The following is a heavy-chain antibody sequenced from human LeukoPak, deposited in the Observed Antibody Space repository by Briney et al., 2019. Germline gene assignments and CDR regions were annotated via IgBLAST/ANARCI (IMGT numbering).Heavy chain of an antibody. Sequence: GASVKVSCKASGGTFISYTISWVRQAHAQGLEWMGRIIPILGIANYAQKFQGRVTITGDNSTSTAYMELSSLRSEDTAVYYCARGTYYYDSSGYYPPPSFDYWGQGTLVAASS. V-gene: IGHV1-69*02. CDR3: ARGTYYYDSSGYYPPPSFDY. D-gene: IGHD3-22*01. J-gene: IGHJ4*02. CDR1: GGTFISYT. CDR2: IIPILGIA.